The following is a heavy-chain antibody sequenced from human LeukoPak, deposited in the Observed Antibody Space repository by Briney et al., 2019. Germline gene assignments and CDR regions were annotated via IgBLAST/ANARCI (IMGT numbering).Heavy chain of an antibody. CDR1: GFTFSSYA. J-gene: IGHJ4*02. Sequence: GGSLRLSCAASGFTFSSYAMSWVRQAPGKGLEWVSAISGSGGSTYYADSVKGRFTIPRDNSKNTLYLQMNSLRAEDTAVYYCANSGGVPGYYYDSSGYNDYWGQGTLVTVSS. CDR2: ISGSGGST. CDR3: ANSGGVPGYYYDSSGYNDY. V-gene: IGHV3-23*01. D-gene: IGHD3-22*01.